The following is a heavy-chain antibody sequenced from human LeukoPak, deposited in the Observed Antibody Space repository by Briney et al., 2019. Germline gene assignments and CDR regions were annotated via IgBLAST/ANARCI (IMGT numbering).Heavy chain of an antibody. CDR1: DGSINGYY. V-gene: IGHV4-59*08. J-gene: IGHJ4*02. Sequence: SGTLSLTCTVSDGSINGYYWSWIRQPPGKGLDWIGYMYSGGTTNYSPSLKSRVTISEDTSKNQFSLKLTSVTAADTAVYYCARQTALAAATPHDWGQGTLVTVSS. D-gene: IGHD6-13*01. CDR2: MYSGGTT. CDR3: ARQTALAAATPHD.